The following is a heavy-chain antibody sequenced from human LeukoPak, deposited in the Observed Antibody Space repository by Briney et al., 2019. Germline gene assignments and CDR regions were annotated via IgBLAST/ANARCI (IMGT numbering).Heavy chain of an antibody. CDR3: ARDFSGYYDY. J-gene: IGHJ4*02. CDR2: ISSSGSTI. CDR1: GFTFSSYE. D-gene: IGHD3-22*01. Sequence: GGSLRLSCAASGFTFSSYEMSWVRQAPGKGLEWVSHISSSGSTIYYADSVKGRFTISRDNAKNSLYLQMNSLRVEDTAVYYCARDFSGYYDYWGQGTLVTVSS. V-gene: IGHV3-48*03.